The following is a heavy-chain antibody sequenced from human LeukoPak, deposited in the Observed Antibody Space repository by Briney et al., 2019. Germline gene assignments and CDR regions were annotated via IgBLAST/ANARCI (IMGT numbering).Heavy chain of an antibody. D-gene: IGHD5-24*01. CDR2: ISYDGSNK. V-gene: IGHV3-30-3*01. Sequence: GRSLRLSCAASGFTFSSYAMHWVRLAPGKGLEWVAVISYDGSNKYYADSVKGRFTISRDNSKNTLYLQMNSLRAEDTAVYYCAREDKRWLDPPAPFDPWGQGTLVTVSS. J-gene: IGHJ5*02. CDR1: GFTFSSYA. CDR3: AREDKRWLDPPAPFDP.